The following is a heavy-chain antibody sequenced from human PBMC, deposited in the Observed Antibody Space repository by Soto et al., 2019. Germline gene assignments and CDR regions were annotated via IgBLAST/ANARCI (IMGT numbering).Heavy chain of an antibody. D-gene: IGHD3-3*01. CDR2: INPSGGST. J-gene: IGHJ6*03. V-gene: IGHV1-46*03. Sequence: QVQLVQSGAEVKKPGASVKVSCKASGYTFTSYYMHWVRQAPGQGLEWMGIINPSGGSTSYAQKFQGRVTMTRDTSTSTVYMELSSLRSEDTAVYYCARDPTYPYYDFWSGYRANYYYYYMDVWGKGTTVTVSS. CDR1: GYTFTSYY. CDR3: ARDPTYPYYDFWSGYRANYYYYYMDV.